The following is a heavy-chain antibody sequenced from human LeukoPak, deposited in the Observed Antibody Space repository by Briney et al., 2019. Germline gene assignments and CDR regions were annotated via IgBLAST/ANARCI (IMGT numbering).Heavy chain of an antibody. CDR1: GDSIGASTYY. D-gene: IGHD3-10*01. V-gene: IGHV4-39*01. CDR3: ARWVGSMDV. Sequence: PAETLSLTCDVSGDSIGASTYYWGWIRQPPGRGLEWIGRIHRSGGTSYNPSLVSRVTISVDTSKPQFSLRLSSVTAADTAVYYCARWVGSMDVWGQGTTVTVSS. CDR2: IHRSGGT. J-gene: IGHJ6*02.